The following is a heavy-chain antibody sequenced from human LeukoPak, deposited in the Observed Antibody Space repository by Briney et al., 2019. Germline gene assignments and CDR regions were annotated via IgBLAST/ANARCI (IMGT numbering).Heavy chain of an antibody. CDR1: NYTFTSYG. CDR3: ARVGVIMVRGVTPPDY. CDR2: INAYNGDT. Sequence: ASVKVSCKASNYTFTSYGISWVRQAPGQGLEWMAWINAYNGDTNYAQKLQGRVTMTTDTSTSTAYMELRSLRSDDTAVYYCARVGVIMVRGVTPPDYWGQGTLVTVSS. D-gene: IGHD3-10*01. V-gene: IGHV1-18*01. J-gene: IGHJ4*02.